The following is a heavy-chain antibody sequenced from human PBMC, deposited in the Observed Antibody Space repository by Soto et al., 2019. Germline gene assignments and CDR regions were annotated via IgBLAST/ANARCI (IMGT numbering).Heavy chain of an antibody. CDR1: GFSLSTYHMG. CDR3: AHAGDYHRLSFDH. V-gene: IGHV2-5*02. D-gene: IGHD4-17*01. CDR2: IDWDDDK. J-gene: IGHJ4*02. Sequence: QITLKESGPTLVRPAQTLTLTCDSSGFSLSTYHMGVAWIRQPPGKALEWLALIDWDDDKRYSPSLKDRLAISKDTSSNPVLLTITNINPGYSAKYFCAHAGDYHRLSFDHWAPGPLVAVSS.